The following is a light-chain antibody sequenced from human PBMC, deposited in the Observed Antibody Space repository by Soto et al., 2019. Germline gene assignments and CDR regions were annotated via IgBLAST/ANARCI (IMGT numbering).Light chain of an antibody. V-gene: IGLV2-14*03. Sequence: QSVLTQPASVSGSPGQSNTISCTGTSSDIGSYNRVSWYQQPPGTAPKLMIYHVTYRPSGVSNRYSGSKSGNSASLTISGLQADDEADYYCCSLTTSHTYVFGSGTKVTVL. CDR2: HVT. J-gene: IGLJ1*01. CDR1: SSDIGSYNR. CDR3: CSLTTSHTYV.